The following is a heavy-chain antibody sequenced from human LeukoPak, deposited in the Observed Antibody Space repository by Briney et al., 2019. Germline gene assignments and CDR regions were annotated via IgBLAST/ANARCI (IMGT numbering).Heavy chain of an antibody. V-gene: IGHV3-23*01. CDR2: IGASGEST. J-gene: IGHJ4*01. D-gene: IGHD3-3*01. CDR3: ARGFLDFDY. CDR1: GFTFSVAA. Sequence: GGSLRLSCAASGFTFSVAAMTWVRQAPGKGLEWVSLIGASGESTYYADSVRGRFTISRDDSKNTVYLQMNSLRAEDTALYYCARGFLDFDYWGHGTLVTVSS.